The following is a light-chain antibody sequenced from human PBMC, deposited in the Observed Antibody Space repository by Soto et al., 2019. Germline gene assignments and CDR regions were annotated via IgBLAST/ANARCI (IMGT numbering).Light chain of an antibody. CDR1: SSNIASNT. V-gene: IGLV1-44*01. CDR3: AAWDDSMNGYV. CDR2: SNN. Sequence: QSVIPQTPSPXATPWQRVTISCSVSSSNIASNTVNWYQQLPGTAPKLLIDSNNHRPSGVPDRFSGSKSGPSASLASSWLKSDDEADYYCAAWDDSMNGYVLGTGTKVTLL. J-gene: IGLJ1*01.